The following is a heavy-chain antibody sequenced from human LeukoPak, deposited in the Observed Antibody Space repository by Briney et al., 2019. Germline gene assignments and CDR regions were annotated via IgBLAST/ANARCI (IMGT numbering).Heavy chain of an antibody. CDR2: IYTSGST. D-gene: IGHD6-13*01. Sequence: SETLSLTCTVSGGSISSGSYYWSWIRQPAGKGLEWIGRIYTSGSTNYNPSLKSRVTISVDTSKNQFSLKLSSVTAAGTAVYYCARFSSSSWPYYFDYWGQGTLVTVSS. V-gene: IGHV4-61*02. CDR1: GGSISSGSYY. J-gene: IGHJ4*02. CDR3: ARFSSSSWPYYFDY.